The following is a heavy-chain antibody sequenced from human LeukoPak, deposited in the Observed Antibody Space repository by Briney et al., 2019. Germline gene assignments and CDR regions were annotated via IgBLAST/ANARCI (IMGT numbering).Heavy chain of an antibody. Sequence: SETLSLTCTVSGGSISSSSYYWGWIRQPPGKGLDWIGNIYYSGSTNYNPSLKSRVTISVDTSKNQFSLKLSSVTAADTALYYCARAGTTVTTYDYWGQGTLVTVSS. CDR1: GGSISSSSYY. D-gene: IGHD4-17*01. CDR3: ARAGTTVTTYDY. V-gene: IGHV4-39*07. CDR2: IYYSGST. J-gene: IGHJ4*02.